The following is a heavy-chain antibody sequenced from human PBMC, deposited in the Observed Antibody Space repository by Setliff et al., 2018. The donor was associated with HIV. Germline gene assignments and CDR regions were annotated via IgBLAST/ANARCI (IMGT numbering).Heavy chain of an antibody. CDR3: ARHRQGLTGSTPGYYMDV. V-gene: IGHV4-39*01. Sequence: SETLSLTCNVSGGSFSNSYYFWGWIRQPPGKGLEWIGSISYSGSTYYNPSLKSRVTMSVDTSKNQFTLKLSSVTAADTAVYYCARHRQGLTGSTPGYYMDVWGKGTTVTVSS. CDR2: ISYSGST. J-gene: IGHJ6*03. D-gene: IGHD1-7*01. CDR1: GGSFSNSYYF.